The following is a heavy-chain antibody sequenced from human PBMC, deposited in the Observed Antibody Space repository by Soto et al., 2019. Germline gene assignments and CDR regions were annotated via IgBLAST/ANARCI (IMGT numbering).Heavy chain of an antibody. D-gene: IGHD2-8*02. CDR1: GFTFNIYA. Sequence: PGGSLRLSCAASGFTFNIYAMSWVRQAPGKGLEWVSGISAGGGSTDYADSVKGRFTVSRDNSRNTLYLQMNSLRDEDTAVYYCAKRNWEGCTGVQWYLYDHWGLGALVSVSS. V-gene: IGHV3-23*01. J-gene: IGHJ5*02. CDR2: ISAGGGST. CDR3: AKRNWEGCTGVQWYLYDH.